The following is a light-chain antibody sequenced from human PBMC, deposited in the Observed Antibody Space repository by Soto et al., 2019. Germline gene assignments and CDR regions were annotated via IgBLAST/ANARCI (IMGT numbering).Light chain of an antibody. Sequence: QSVLTQPPSASGTPGQRVTISCSGSSSNIGSNYVYWYQQLPGTAPKLLIYRNNQQPSGVPDRFSGSKSGTSASLAFSGLRSEDEADYYCAAWDDSLSGMIFGGGTKLTVL. J-gene: IGLJ2*01. CDR3: AAWDDSLSGMI. CDR1: SSNIGSNY. V-gene: IGLV1-47*01. CDR2: RNN.